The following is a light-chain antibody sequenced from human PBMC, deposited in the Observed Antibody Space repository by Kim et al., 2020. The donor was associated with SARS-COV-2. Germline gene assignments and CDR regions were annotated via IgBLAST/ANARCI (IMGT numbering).Light chain of an antibody. V-gene: IGLV3-19*01. J-gene: IGLJ2*01. CDR2: GKN. CDR3: NSRDSNDNVV. CDR1: SLRSYY. Sequence: SSELTQDPAVSVALGQTVRITCQGDSLRSYYATWYQQKPGQAPILVIYGKNNRPSGIPERFSGSSSGNKASLTITGTQAGDEADYYCNSRDSNDNVVFGG.